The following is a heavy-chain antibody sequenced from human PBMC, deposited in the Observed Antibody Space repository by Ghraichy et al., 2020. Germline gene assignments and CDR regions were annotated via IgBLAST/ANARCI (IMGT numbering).Heavy chain of an antibody. Sequence: GGSLRLSCSASGFTFSNYALHWVRQAPGKGLEYVSSITVNGGSTYYADSVKGRFTISRDNSKNTLYLQMSSLRAEDTAVYHCVRASYCSSTTCYGAYFDYWGRGTLVTVSS. V-gene: IGHV3-64D*06. CDR3: VRASYCSSTTCYGAYFDY. D-gene: IGHD2-2*01. CDR1: GFTFSNYA. CDR2: ITVNGGST. J-gene: IGHJ4*02.